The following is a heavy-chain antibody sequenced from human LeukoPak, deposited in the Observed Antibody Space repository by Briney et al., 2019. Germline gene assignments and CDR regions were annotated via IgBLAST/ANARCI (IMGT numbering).Heavy chain of an antibody. CDR2: IIPIFGTA. D-gene: IGHD6-6*01. Sequence: SVKVSCKASGGTFSSYAISWVRQAPGQGLEWMGGIIPIFGTANYAQRFQGRVTITADESTSTAYMELSSLRSEDTAVYYCARGSIAASYMDVWGKGTTVTVSS. J-gene: IGHJ6*03. V-gene: IGHV1-69*01. CDR3: ARGSIAASYMDV. CDR1: GGTFSSYA.